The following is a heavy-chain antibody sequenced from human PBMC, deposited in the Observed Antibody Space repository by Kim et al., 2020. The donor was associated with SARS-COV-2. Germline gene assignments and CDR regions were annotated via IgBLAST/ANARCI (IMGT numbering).Heavy chain of an antibody. CDR3: AKAIAPGAILRLDC. D-gene: IGHD2-2*02. CDR2: ISGGGGST. J-gene: IGHJ4*02. CDR1: GFTFSSYA. V-gene: IGHV3-23*01. Sequence: GGSLRLSCAASGFTFSSYALDWVRQAPGKGLEWVSSISGGGGSTYYADSVRGRFAISRDNSKNTVYLQMNSLRAEDSALYYCAKAIAPGAILRLDCWGQG.